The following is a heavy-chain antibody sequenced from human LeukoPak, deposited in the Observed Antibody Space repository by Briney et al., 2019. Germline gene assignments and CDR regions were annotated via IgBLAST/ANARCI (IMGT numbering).Heavy chain of an antibody. CDR3: AKGPWYQLLPEDF. J-gene: IGHJ4*02. V-gene: IGHV3-30*18. D-gene: IGHD2-2*01. CDR1: GFTFSSHG. CDR2: ISYDGSNK. Sequence: GGSLRLSCAASGFTFSSHGMHWVRRAPGKGLEWVAGISYDGSNKYYADSVKGRFTISRDNSRNTLSLQMNSLRGEDTAVYYCAKGPWYQLLPEDFWGQGTLVTVSS.